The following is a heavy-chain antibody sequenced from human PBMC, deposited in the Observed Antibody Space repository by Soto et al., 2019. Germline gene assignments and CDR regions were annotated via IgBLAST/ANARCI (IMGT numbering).Heavy chain of an antibody. D-gene: IGHD3-22*01. V-gene: IGHV3-30*18. CDR3: AKDQGSSGYGPLDY. CDR2: ISYDGSNK. Sequence: GGSLRLSCADSGFTFSGYGMHWVRQAPGKGLEWVAVISYDGSNKYYADSVKGRSTISRDNSKNTLYLQMNSLRAEDTAVYYCAKDQGSSGYGPLDYWGQGTLVTVSS. CDR1: GFTFSGYG. J-gene: IGHJ4*02.